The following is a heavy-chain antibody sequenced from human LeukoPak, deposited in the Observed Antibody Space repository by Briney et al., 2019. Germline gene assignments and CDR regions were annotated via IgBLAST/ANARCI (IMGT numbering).Heavy chain of an antibody. D-gene: IGHD6-19*01. CDR1: GFAFSSYA. Sequence: GGFLRLSCAASGFAFSSYAMHWVRQAPGKGLEYISAISTNGGRTYYANSVKGRFTISRDNSRSTLYLQMGGLRAEDMGVYYCARPGLEDGMDVWGQGTTVIVSS. CDR3: ARPGLEDGMDV. CDR2: ISTNGGRT. V-gene: IGHV3-64*01. J-gene: IGHJ6*02.